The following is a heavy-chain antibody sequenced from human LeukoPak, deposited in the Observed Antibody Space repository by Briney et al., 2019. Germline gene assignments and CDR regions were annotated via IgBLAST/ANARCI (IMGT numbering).Heavy chain of an antibody. V-gene: IGHV3-9*01. CDR3: AKVRGKYSSHFFFDY. CDR2: ISYNGGFI. D-gene: IGHD6-19*01. CDR1: GFTFDDYA. Sequence: SGGSLRLSCAGSGFTFDDYAMQWVRQAPGKGLEWLSIISYNGGFIDYADSVKARFTISRDNAKNSLYLQLDSLRAEDTAIYYCAKVRGKYSSHFFFDYWGQGTLVTVSS. J-gene: IGHJ4*02.